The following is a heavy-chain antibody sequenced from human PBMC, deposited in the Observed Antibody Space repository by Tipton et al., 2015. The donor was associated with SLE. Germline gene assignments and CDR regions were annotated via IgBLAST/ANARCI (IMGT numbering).Heavy chain of an antibody. Sequence: QSGAEVKKPGASVKVSCKASGYTFTNYEINWVRQATGQGLEWVGWMNPNSGRTGFAQTFQGRVAMTRDTSINTVYMELSSLRSEDPGVYFFAREGHGVSDFDSWGQGTLVTVFS. V-gene: IGHV1-8*01. CDR3: AREGHGVSDFDS. CDR1: GYTFTNYE. J-gene: IGHJ5*01. D-gene: IGHD5/OR15-5a*01. CDR2: MNPNSGRT.